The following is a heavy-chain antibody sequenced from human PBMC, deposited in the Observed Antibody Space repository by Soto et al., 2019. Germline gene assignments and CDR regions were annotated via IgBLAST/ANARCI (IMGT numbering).Heavy chain of an antibody. CDR1: EASITGSSY. CDR2: FSLSGTT. J-gene: IGHJ4*02. CDR3: ARGMTPPGAPAWYYFDS. Sequence: SATLSLTCTFAEASITGSSYCILIRQPAGKGLEWIGRFSLSGTTNYNPSLRSRVTMSADVSKNQFSLRLTSVTAADTALYYCARGMTPPGAPAWYYFDSWGQGTLVTVSS. D-gene: IGHD2-8*02. V-gene: IGHV4-4*07.